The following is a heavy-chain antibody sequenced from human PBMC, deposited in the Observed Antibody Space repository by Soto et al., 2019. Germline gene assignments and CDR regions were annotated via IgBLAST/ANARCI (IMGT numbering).Heavy chain of an antibody. CDR2: MNPNSGNT. CDR1: GYTFTSYD. D-gene: IGHD6-6*01. J-gene: IGHJ4*02. V-gene: IGHV1-8*01. CDR3: ARENEYSSSSTLVDY. Sequence: ASVKVSCKASGYTFTSYDINWMRQATGQGLEWMGWMNPNSGNTGYAQKFQGRVTMTRNTSISTAYMELSSLRSEDTAVYYCARENEYSSSSTLVDYWGQGTQVTVSS.